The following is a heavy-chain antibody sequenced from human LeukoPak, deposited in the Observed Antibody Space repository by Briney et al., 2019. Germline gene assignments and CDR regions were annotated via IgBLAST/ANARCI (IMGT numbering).Heavy chain of an antibody. V-gene: IGHV3-74*01. D-gene: IGHD2-15*01. CDR2: IKSDGSST. J-gene: IGHJ4*02. CDR3: ARTFAAAHIDY. Sequence: GGSLRLSCAASGFTFSGYWMHWVRQAPGKGLVWVSRIKSDGSSTTYADSVKGRFTISRGNAKNTLYLEMNSLRAEDTAVYYCARTFAAAHIDYWGQGTLVTVSS. CDR1: GFTFSGYW.